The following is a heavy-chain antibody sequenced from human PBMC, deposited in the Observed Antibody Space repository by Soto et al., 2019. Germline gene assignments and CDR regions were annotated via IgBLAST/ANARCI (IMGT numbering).Heavy chain of an antibody. J-gene: IGHJ4*02. CDR3: AKGSPLRIAAAG. V-gene: IGHV3-23*01. CDR1: GFTFSSYS. CDR2: ISGSGGST. Sequence: GGSLRLSCAASGFTFSSYSMNWVRQAPGKGLEWVSAISGSGGSTYYADSVKGRFTISRDNSKNTLYLQMNSLRAEDTAVYYCAKGSPLRIAAAGRGQGTLVTVSS. D-gene: IGHD6-13*01.